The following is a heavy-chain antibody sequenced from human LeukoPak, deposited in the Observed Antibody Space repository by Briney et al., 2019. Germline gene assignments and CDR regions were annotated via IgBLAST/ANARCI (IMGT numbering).Heavy chain of an antibody. CDR3: ARSFVGELPEDYYYYYMDV. V-gene: IGHV4-4*07. CDR2: IYTSGST. J-gene: IGHJ6*03. Sequence: SETLSLTCTVSGGSISSYYWSWIRQPAGKGLEWIGRIYTSGSTNYNPSLKSRVTMSVDTSKNQFSLKLGSVTAADTAVYYCARSFVGELPEDYYYYYMDVWGKGTTVTVSS. CDR1: GGSISSYY. D-gene: IGHD1-26*01.